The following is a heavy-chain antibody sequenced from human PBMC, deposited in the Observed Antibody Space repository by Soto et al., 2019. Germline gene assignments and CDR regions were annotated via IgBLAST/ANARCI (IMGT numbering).Heavy chain of an antibody. J-gene: IGHJ6*03. D-gene: IGHD5-12*01. CDR3: ARESGGATATLDYYYSYMDV. CDR2: INPDGGVT. Sequence: QVQLVQSGAEVRKPGASVTVSCRSSGDSFNDYYIHWVRQAPGQGFEWMGWINPDGGVTKYAQKFQGWVSMTRDTSITTVYMQLSRLRSDDTAVYYCARESGGATATLDYYYSYMDVWGTGTTVTVSS. CDR1: GDSFNDYY. V-gene: IGHV1-2*04.